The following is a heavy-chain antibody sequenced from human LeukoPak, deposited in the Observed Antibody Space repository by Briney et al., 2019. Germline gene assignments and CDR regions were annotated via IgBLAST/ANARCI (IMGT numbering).Heavy chain of an antibody. V-gene: IGHV3-23*01. CDR2: IRGSGGST. CDR1: GFTFSSYA. D-gene: IGHD3-22*01. J-gene: IGHJ4*02. Sequence: GGSLRLSCAASGFTFSSYATNWVRQAPGKGLEWVSAIRGSGGSTYYADSVKGRFTISRDNSKNTLYLQMNSLRAEDTAVYYCAKDSANYYDRSDYYSRFDYWGQGTLVTVSS. CDR3: AKDSANYYDRSDYYSRFDY.